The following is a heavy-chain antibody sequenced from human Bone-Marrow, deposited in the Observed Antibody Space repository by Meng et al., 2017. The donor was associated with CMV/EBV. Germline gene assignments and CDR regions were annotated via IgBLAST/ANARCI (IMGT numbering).Heavy chain of an antibody. D-gene: IGHD3-3*01. CDR3: ATELRLLEWLRLFDI. CDR1: GGTFSSNA. CDR2: ISPILGIV. Sequence: SVKVSCKASGGTFSSNAITWVRQAPGQGLEWLGGISPILGIVNYAQKFQGRVTITADKSTSTAYMELSSLRSEDTAVYYCATELRLLEWLRLFDIWGQGTMVTVSS. V-gene: IGHV1-69*10. J-gene: IGHJ3*02.